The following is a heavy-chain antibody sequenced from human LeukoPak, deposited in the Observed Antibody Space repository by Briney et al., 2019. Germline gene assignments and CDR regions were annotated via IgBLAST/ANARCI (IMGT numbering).Heavy chain of an antibody. Sequence: GGSLRLSCAASGFTFSSYSMNWDRQAPGKGLEWVSSISSSSSYIYYADSVKGRFTISRDNAKNSLYLQMNSLRAEDTAVYYCARAAVALPEPFDYWGQGTLVTVSS. V-gene: IGHV3-21*01. CDR1: GFTFSSYS. CDR2: ISSSSSYI. J-gene: IGHJ4*02. CDR3: ARAAVALPEPFDY. D-gene: IGHD6-19*01.